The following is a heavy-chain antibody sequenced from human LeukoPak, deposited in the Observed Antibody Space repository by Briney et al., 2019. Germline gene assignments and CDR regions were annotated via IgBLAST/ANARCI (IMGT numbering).Heavy chain of an antibody. V-gene: IGHV4-38-2*02. CDR1: GYSISSGYY. Sequence: SERLSLTCTVSGYSISSGYYWVWIRQPPGKGLEWIESIYHSGSTYYNPSLKSRVTISMDTSKNQFSLKLSSVTAADTALYYCAKHYMGSSYNHGLDCWGQGTLVTVSS. J-gene: IGHJ4*02. D-gene: IGHD3-10*01. CDR3: AKHYMGSSYNHGLDC. CDR2: IYHSGST.